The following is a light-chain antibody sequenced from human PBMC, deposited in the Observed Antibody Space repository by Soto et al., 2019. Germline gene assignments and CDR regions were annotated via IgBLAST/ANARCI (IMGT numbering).Light chain of an antibody. Sequence: EIVLTQSPGTLSLSPGERATLSCRASQSISSSYLAWYQQKPGQAPRFLIYGASSRATGITDRFSGCGSGTDFNLTISRLVPEDFAGYYCQHYGRSPPNTFGRGTRREIK. J-gene: IGKJ5*01. CDR2: GAS. CDR3: QHYGRSPPNT. V-gene: IGKV3-20*01. CDR1: QSISSSY.